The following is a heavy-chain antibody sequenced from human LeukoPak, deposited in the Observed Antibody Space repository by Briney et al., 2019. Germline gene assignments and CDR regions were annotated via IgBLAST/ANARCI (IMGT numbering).Heavy chain of an antibody. CDR1: GGSISSYY. J-gene: IGHJ4*02. D-gene: IGHD3-16*02. Sequence: SETLSLTCTVSGGSISSYYWSWIRQPPGKGLEWIGYIYYSGSTNYNPSLKSRVTISVDTSKNQFSLKLSSVTAADTAVYYCASGHYDYVRGSYRESFFDYWGQGTLVTVSS. CDR3: ASGHYDYVRGSYRESFFDY. V-gene: IGHV4-59*01. CDR2: IYYSGST.